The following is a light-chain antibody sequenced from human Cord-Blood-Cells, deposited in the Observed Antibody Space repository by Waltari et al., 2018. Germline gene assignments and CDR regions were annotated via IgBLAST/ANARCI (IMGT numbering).Light chain of an antibody. V-gene: IGKV1-39*01. Sequence: DIQMTQSPSSLSASVGDRVTITCRASQSISSYLNWYQKKPGKAPKLLIDAASSLQSGVPPRFSGSGSGTDFTLTISRLQPEDFATYYCLRSYSTRWTFGQGTRVEIK. CDR3: LRSYSTRWT. CDR1: QSISSY. CDR2: AAS. J-gene: IGKJ1*01.